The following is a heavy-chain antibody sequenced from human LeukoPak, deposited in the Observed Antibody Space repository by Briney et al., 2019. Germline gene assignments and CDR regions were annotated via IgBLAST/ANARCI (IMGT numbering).Heavy chain of an antibody. CDR3: AKDLQRYCYDSSGYYPPYYFDY. D-gene: IGHD3-22*01. CDR1: GFTFSSYG. CDR2: IRYDGSNK. Sequence: GGSLRLSCAASGFTFSSYGMHWVRQAPGKGLEWVAFIRYDGSNKYYADSVKGRFTISRDNSKNTLYLQMNSLRAEDTAVYYCAKDLQRYCYDSSGYYPPYYFDYWGQGTLVTVSS. V-gene: IGHV3-30*02. J-gene: IGHJ4*02.